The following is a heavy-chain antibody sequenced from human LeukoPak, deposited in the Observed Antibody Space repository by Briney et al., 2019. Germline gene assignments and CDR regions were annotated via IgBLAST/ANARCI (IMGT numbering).Heavy chain of an antibody. CDR3: GALGGPGY. Sequence: ASVKVSCKASGYTFTSYGISWVRQAPGQGLEWMGWINPNSGGTNYAQKFQGRVTMTRDTSISTAYMELSRLRSDDTAVYYCGALGGPGYWGQGTLVTVSS. CDR2: INPNSGGT. D-gene: IGHD3-16*01. V-gene: IGHV1-2*02. J-gene: IGHJ4*02. CDR1: GYTFTSYG.